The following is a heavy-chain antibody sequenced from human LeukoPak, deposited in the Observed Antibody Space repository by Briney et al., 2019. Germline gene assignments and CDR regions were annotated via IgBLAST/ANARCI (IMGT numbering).Heavy chain of an antibody. CDR1: GGSFSGYY. D-gene: IGHD2-2*01. Sequence: SETLSLTCAVYGGSFSGYYWSWLRPPPGKGLEWIGEINHSGSTNYNPSLKSRVTISVDTSKNQFSLKLSSVTAVDTAVYYCARGLGYCSSTSCYAGTFVWFDPWGQGTLVTVSS. V-gene: IGHV4-34*01. CDR3: ARGLGYCSSTSCYAGTFVWFDP. J-gene: IGHJ5*02. CDR2: INHSGST.